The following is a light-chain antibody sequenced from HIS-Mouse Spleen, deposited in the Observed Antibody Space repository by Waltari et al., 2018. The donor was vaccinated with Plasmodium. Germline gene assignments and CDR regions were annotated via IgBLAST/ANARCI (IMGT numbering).Light chain of an antibody. Sequence: AIQLTQSPSSLSASVGDRVTITCRASQGISSALAWYQQKPGKAPKLLIYDASSLESGVPSRFSGSGSGTDFTLTISSLQPEDFATYYCQQFNNYPSITLGQGTRLEIK. CDR3: QQFNNYPSIT. V-gene: IGKV1D-13*01. CDR1: QGISSA. J-gene: IGKJ5*01. CDR2: DAS.